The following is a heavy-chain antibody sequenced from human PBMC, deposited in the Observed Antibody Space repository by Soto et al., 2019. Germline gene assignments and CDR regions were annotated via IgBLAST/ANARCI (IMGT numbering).Heavy chain of an antibody. J-gene: IGHJ3*02. CDR1: GYTFTSYY. CDR2: INPSGGST. V-gene: IGHV1-46*01. CDR3: ARVERYCGGGSCYGGVFDM. D-gene: IGHD2-15*01. Sequence: ASVKVSCKASGYTFTSYYMHWVRQAPGQGLEWMGIINPSGGSTSYAQKFQGRVTMTRDTSTSTVYMELSSLRSEDTAVYYCARVERYCGGGSCYGGVFDMGGQGTMVTVPS.